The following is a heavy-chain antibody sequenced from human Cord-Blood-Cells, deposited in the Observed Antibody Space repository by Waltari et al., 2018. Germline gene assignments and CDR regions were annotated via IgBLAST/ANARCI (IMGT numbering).Heavy chain of an antibody. CDR1: GGSISSGSYY. J-gene: IGHJ4*02. V-gene: IGHV4-61*09. Sequence: QVQLQESGPGLVKPSQTLSLTCTVSGGSISSGSYYWSWIRQPAGKGLEWIGYSDTSGRTNYNPSLKSRVTISVDTSKNQFSLKLSSVTAADTAVYYCARVYNWNYYFDYWGQGTLVTVSS. CDR3: ARVYNWNYYFDY. D-gene: IGHD1-7*01. CDR2: SDTSGRT.